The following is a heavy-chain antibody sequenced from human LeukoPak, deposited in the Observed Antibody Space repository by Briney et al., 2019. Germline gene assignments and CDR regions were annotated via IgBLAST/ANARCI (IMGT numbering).Heavy chain of an antibody. CDR3: ARGPYRYSGWMMYYFDN. CDR2: IYPGDSDT. CDR1: GYSFTGYW. D-gene: IGHD6-19*01. V-gene: IGHV5-51*01. Sequence: GESLKISRKGSGYSFTGYWIGWVRQMPGKGLEWMVIIYPGDSDTRYSPSFQGQVTISAHKSISTPYLQWSSLQASDTTIYYCARGPYRYSGWMMYYFDNWGQGTLVTVSS. J-gene: IGHJ4*02.